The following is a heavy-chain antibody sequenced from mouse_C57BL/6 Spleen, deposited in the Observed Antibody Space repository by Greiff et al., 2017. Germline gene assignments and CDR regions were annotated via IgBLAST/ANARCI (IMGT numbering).Heavy chain of an antibody. Sequence: QVQLQQPGAELVKPGASVKMSCKASGYTFTSYWITWVKQRPGQGLEWIGDIYPGSGRTNYNEKFKSKATLTVDKSSSTAYMQLSSLTSEDAAVYYCARRDYDYWYFDVWGTGTTVTVSS. D-gene: IGHD2-4*01. J-gene: IGHJ1*03. CDR2: IYPGSGRT. CDR1: GYTFTSYW. CDR3: ARRDYDYWYFDV. V-gene: IGHV1-55*01.